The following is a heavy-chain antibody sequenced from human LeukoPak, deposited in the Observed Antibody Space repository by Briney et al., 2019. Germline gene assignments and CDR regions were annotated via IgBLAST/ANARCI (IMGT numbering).Heavy chain of an antibody. CDR1: GGSISSGGYY. J-gene: IGHJ5*02. Sequence: PSETLSLTCTVSGGSISSGGYYWSWIRQHPGRGLEWIGYIYYSGSTYYNPSLKSRVTISVDTSKNQFSLKLSSVTAADTAVYYCARASGAATPDWFDPWGQGTLVTVSS. CDR3: ARASGAATPDWFDP. V-gene: IGHV4-31*03. CDR2: IYYSGST. D-gene: IGHD4-23*01.